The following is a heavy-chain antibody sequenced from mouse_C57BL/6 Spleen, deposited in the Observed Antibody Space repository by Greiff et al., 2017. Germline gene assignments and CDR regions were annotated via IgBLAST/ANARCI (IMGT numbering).Heavy chain of an antibody. V-gene: IGHV1-22*01. CDR3: ATPSDYYGSSYEYYFDY. Sequence: EVQLQQSGPELVKPGASVKMSCKASGYTITDYNMHWVKQSHGKSLEWIGYINPNNGGTSYNQKFKGKATLTVNKSSSTAYMELRSLTSEDSAVYYCATPSDYYGSSYEYYFDYWGQVTTLTVSS. CDR1: GYTITDYN. CDR2: INPNNGGT. J-gene: IGHJ2*01. D-gene: IGHD1-1*01.